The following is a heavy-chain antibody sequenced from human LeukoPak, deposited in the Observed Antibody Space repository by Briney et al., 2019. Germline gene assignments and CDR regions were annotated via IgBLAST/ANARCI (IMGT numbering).Heavy chain of an antibody. CDR3: ASNLWFGDPDYYMDV. CDR1: GGSISSGSYY. V-gene: IGHV4-61*02. J-gene: IGHJ6*03. D-gene: IGHD3-10*01. Sequence: SETLSLTCTVSGGSISSGSYYWSWIRQPAGKGLEWIGRIYTSGSTNYNPSLKSRVTISVDTSKNQFSLKLSSVTAADTAVYYCASNLWFGDPDYYMDVWGKGTTVTVSS. CDR2: IYTSGST.